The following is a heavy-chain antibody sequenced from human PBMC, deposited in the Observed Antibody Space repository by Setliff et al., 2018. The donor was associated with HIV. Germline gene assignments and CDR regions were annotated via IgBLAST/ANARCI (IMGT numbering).Heavy chain of an antibody. J-gene: IGHJ2*01. V-gene: IGHV3-15*01. D-gene: IGHD3-10*01. CDR2: IKNRANGGTT. Sequence: GGSLRLSCAASGFTFSDAWMSWVRQAPGKGLEWVARIKNRANGGTTHYAAPVNGRFTISRDDSKSIAYLQMNSLKTEDTAVYYCAKAGPGDWYFDLWGRGTLVTVSS. CDR1: GFTFSDAW. CDR3: AKAGPGDWYFDL.